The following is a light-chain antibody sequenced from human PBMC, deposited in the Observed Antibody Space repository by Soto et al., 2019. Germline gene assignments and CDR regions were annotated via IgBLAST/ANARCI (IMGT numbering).Light chain of an antibody. V-gene: IGLV2-18*02. J-gene: IGLJ1*01. CDR1: SSDVGNYNR. Sequence: QSVLTQPPSVSGSPGQSVAISCTGTSSDVGNYNRVSWYQQPPGTAPKLMIYAVNNRPSGVPGRFSGSKSGNTASLTISGLQVEDGADYYCCSYTTSSTYVFETGTKVTVL. CDR2: AVN. CDR3: CSYTTSSTYV.